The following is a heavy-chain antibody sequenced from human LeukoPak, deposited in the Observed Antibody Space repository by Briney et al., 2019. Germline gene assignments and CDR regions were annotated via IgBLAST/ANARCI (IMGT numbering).Heavy chain of an antibody. Sequence: SETLSLTCTVSGGSISTYYWSWIRQPPGKGLEWIAYIYYSGSTNYNPSLKSRVTISVDTSKNQFSLKLSSVTAADTAVYYCAGGRKLGIPSYFDYWGQGTLVTVSS. V-gene: IGHV4-59*01. CDR2: IYYSGST. J-gene: IGHJ4*02. CDR3: AGGRKLGIPSYFDY. D-gene: IGHD7-27*01. CDR1: GGSISTYY.